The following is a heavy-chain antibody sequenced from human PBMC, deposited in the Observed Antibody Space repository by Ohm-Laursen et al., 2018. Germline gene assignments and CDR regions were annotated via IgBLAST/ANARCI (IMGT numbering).Heavy chain of an antibody. V-gene: IGHV3-23*01. Sequence: SLRLSCAASGFTFSSYAISWVRQAPGKGLAWVSAISGSGGSTYYADSVKGRFTISRDNSKNTLYLQMNSLRVEDTAVYYCAKGRSGGTGHGNWFESWGQGALVIVSS. CDR1: GFTFSSYA. CDR2: ISGSGGST. J-gene: IGHJ5*01. CDR3: AKGRSGGTGHGNWFES. D-gene: IGHD3-10*01.